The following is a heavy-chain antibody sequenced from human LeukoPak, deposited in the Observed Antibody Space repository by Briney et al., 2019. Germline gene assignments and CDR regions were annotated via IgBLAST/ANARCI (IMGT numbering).Heavy chain of an antibody. CDR3: ARHKEDFHDSSCPNFWYFDL. D-gene: IGHD3-22*01. J-gene: IGHJ2*01. Sequence: SETLSLTCTVSGDSIKSDSYYWGWIRQPPGKGLEWIVTIYYSGSTYYNPSRKSRVTISVDTSKNQFSLKLSSVTAADTALYYCARHKEDFHDSSCPNFWYFDLWGRGTVVTVSS. CDR1: GDSIKSDSYY. CDR2: IYYSGST. V-gene: IGHV4-39*01.